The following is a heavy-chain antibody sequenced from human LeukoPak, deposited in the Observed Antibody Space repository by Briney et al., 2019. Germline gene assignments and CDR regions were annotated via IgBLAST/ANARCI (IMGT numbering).Heavy chain of an antibody. CDR3: AKSPYIAVAGIDY. V-gene: IGHV3-23*01. Sequence: PGGSLRHSCAASGFTFSSYAMSWVRQAPGKGLEWVSAISGSGGSTYYADSVKGRFTISRDNSKNTLYLQMNSLRAEDTAVYYCAKSPYIAVAGIDYWGQGTLVTVSS. CDR2: ISGSGGST. J-gene: IGHJ4*02. D-gene: IGHD6-19*01. CDR1: GFTFSSYA.